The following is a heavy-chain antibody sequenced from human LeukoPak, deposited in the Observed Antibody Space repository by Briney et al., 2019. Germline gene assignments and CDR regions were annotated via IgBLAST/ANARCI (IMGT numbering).Heavy chain of an antibody. CDR1: GFTFSSYG. Sequence: PGGSLRLSCAASGFTFSSYGMHWVRQAPGKGLEWVAVKWYDGSNKYYADSVKGRFTISRDNSKNTLYLQMNSLRAEDTAVYYCARDAASLARIMQYWGQGTLVTVSS. CDR2: KWYDGSNK. CDR3: ARDAASLARIMQY. D-gene: IGHD1-14*01. V-gene: IGHV3-33*01. J-gene: IGHJ4*02.